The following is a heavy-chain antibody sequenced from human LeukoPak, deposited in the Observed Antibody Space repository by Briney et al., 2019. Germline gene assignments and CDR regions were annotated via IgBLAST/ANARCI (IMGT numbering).Heavy chain of an antibody. CDR1: GYTFTSYD. V-gene: IGHV1-8*01. CDR3: ARATDSSGYPGYYYYMDV. J-gene: IGHJ6*03. Sequence: ASVKLSCKASGYTFTSYDINWVRQATGQGLEWMGWMNPNSGNTGYAQKFQGRVTMTRNTSISTAYIGLSSLRSEDTAVYYCARATDSSGYPGYYYYMDVWGKGTTVTVSS. D-gene: IGHD3-22*01. CDR2: MNPNSGNT.